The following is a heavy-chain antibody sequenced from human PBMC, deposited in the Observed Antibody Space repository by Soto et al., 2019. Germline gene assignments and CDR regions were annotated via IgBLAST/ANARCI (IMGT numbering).Heavy chain of an antibody. Sequence: EVQLLESGGGLVQPGGSLRLSCAASGFTFSMSAMTWVRQAPGKGLEWVSTTGLNGRTTYYADSVTGRFTVSRDNSKNTLDLHMSILRAEDTAVYYCATVHSTSRSFDYWGQGTLVTVSS. J-gene: IGHJ4*02. V-gene: IGHV3-23*01. D-gene: IGHD6-6*01. CDR3: ATVHSTSRSFDY. CDR1: GFTFSMSA. CDR2: TGLNGRTT.